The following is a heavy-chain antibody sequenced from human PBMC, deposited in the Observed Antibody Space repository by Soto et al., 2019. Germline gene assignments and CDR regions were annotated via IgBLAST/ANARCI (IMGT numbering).Heavy chain of an antibody. V-gene: IGHV4-34*01. CDR2: INHSGST. CDR3: ARVSGIYYYGMDV. CDR1: GSSLSGYY. D-gene: IGHD3-10*01. J-gene: IGHJ6*02. Sequence: QVQLQQWGAGLLKPSATLSLTCAVFGSSLSGYYWSWISQPPGKGLEWIGEINHSGSTNYNPSLKSRVTISVETSKNQCSLKLSSVSAADTAVYYCARVSGIYYYGMDVWGQGTTVTVSS.